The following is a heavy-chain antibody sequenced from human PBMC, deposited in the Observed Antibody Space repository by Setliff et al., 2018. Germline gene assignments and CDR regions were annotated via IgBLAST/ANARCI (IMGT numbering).Heavy chain of an antibody. D-gene: IGHD1-1*01. V-gene: IGHV4-39*01. CDR1: GASITNINYY. J-gene: IGHJ4*02. CDR2: IYHGGDT. Sequence: SETLSLTCTVSGASITNINYYWGLIRQPPGKGLEWIGSIYHGGDTYYNASLKSRLTISVDTSKNQFSLKLRSVTAADTAVYYCARTGTYRYFDYWGQGALVTVSS. CDR3: ARTGTYRYFDY.